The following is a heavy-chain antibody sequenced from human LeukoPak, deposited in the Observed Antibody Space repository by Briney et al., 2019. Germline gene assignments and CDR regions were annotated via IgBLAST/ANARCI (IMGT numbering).Heavy chain of an antibody. CDR1: GGSISSYY. CDR2: IYYSGST. V-gene: IGHV4-59*01. CDR3: ARGVWFGDNWFDP. J-gene: IGHJ5*02. Sequence: SETLSLTCTVSGGSISSYYWSWIRQPPGKGLEWIGYIYYSGSTNYNPSLKSRVTISVDTSKNQFSLKLSSVTAADTAVYHCARGVWFGDNWFDPWGQGTLVTVSS. D-gene: IGHD3-10*01.